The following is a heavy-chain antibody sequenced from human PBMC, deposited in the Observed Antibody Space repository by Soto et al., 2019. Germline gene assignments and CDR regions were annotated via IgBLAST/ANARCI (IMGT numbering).Heavy chain of an antibody. CDR3: ARHDETPTHRGWRWFDP. D-gene: IGHD2-15*01. CDR1: GDSISASYYY. V-gene: IGHV4-39*01. Sequence: QVQLQESGPGLVRPSETLSLTCTVSGDSISASYYYWGWIRQPPGKGLEWIASIYYSGSTYYNPSLKSRVTMYVDTSMNQFSRELTSVTAADMSVYYCARHDETPTHRGWRWFDPWGRGTLVTVSS. CDR2: IYYSGST. J-gene: IGHJ5*02.